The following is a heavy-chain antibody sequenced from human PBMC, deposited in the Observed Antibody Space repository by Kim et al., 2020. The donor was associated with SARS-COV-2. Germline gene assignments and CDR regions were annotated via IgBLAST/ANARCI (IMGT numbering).Heavy chain of an antibody. Sequence: SETLSLTCAVYGGSFSGYYWSWIRQPPGKGLEWIGEINHSGSTNYNPSLKSRVTISVDTSKNQFSLKLSSVTAADTAVYYCARAPLGSSGWTWVQGTLVT. CDR3: ARAPLGSSGWT. D-gene: IGHD3-16*01. CDR2: INHSGST. J-gene: IGHJ5*02. CDR1: GGSFSGYY. V-gene: IGHV4-34*01.